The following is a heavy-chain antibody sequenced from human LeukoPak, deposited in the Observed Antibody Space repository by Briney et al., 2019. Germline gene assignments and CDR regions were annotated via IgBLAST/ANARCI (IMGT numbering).Heavy chain of an antibody. Sequence: PGGSLRLSCEASGFTFSNYAMSWVRQAPGKGLEWVSAISGSGGSTYYADSVKGRFTISRDNSKNTLYLQMNSLRAEDTAVYYCASGDIVVVPAAIWGSEYFQHWGQGTLVTVSS. CDR1: GFTFSNYA. V-gene: IGHV3-23*01. J-gene: IGHJ1*01. D-gene: IGHD2-2*02. CDR2: ISGSGGST. CDR3: ASGDIVVVPAAIWGSEYFQH.